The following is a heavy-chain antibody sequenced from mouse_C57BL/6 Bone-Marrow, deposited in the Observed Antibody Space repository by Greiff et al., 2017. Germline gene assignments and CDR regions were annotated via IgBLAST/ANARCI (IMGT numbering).Heavy chain of an antibody. CDR3: ARGGYYYGSKDY. D-gene: IGHD1-1*01. Sequence: QVQLQQPGAELARPGASVKLSCKASGYTFTSYGISWVKQRTGQGLEWIGEIYPRSGNTYYNEKFKGKATLTADKSSSTAYMELRSLTSEDSAVYFCARGGYYYGSKDYWGQGTTLTVSS. V-gene: IGHV1-81*01. J-gene: IGHJ2*01. CDR2: IYPRSGNT. CDR1: GYTFTSYG.